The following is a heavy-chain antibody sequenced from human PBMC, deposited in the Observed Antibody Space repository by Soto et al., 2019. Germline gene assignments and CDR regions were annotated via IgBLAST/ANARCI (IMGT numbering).Heavy chain of an antibody. Sequence: QVQLVQSGAEVKKPGASVKISCKASGYTFTNNDVTWVRQATGQGLEWMGWMNPGRGDTGYAQKFQGRVTMTRDISIATAYMELTGLTSEDTAIYYCARMESFGSLNWFDPWGQGTLVTVSS. CDR3: ARMESFGSLNWFDP. CDR2: MNPGRGDT. J-gene: IGHJ5*02. D-gene: IGHD5-18*01. CDR1: GYTFTNND. V-gene: IGHV1-8*01.